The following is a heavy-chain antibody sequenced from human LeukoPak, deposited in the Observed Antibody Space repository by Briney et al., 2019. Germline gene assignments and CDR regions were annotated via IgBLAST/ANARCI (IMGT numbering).Heavy chain of an antibody. D-gene: IGHD3-22*01. Sequence: GGSLRLSCAASGFTFDDYAMHWVRQAPGKGLEWVSLISWDGGSTYYADSVKGRFTISRDNSKNSLYLQMNSLRAEDTALYYCAKDSDDSSGYSEYYFDYWGQGTLVTVSS. CDR1: GFTFDDYA. CDR2: ISWDGGST. V-gene: IGHV3-43D*03. J-gene: IGHJ4*02. CDR3: AKDSDDSSGYSEYYFDY.